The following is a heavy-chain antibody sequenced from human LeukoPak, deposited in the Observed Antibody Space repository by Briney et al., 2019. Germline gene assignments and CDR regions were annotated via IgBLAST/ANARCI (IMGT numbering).Heavy chain of an antibody. D-gene: IGHD4-17*01. V-gene: IGHV4-59*12. CDR2: IYYSGST. Sequence: AETLSLTCTVSGGSISSYYWSWLRQPPGKGLESIGYIYYSGSTNYNPSLKSRVTISVDTSKKKFSLKLSSVTAAGTALYYCARESTVTTNEENWFDPWGQGTLVTVSS. CDR3: ARESTVTTNEENWFDP. CDR1: GGSISSYY. J-gene: IGHJ5*02.